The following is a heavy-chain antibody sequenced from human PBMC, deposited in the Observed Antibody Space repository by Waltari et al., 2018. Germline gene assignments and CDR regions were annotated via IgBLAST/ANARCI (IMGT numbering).Heavy chain of an antibody. CDR3: AAALISGRYSTTFDF. V-gene: IGHV1-24*01. CDR2: FNPADGET. CDR1: GNTLHGIS. Sequence: QVHLVQSGPEVKKPGTSVRVSCKVSGNTLHGISMHWVRQAPGKGLEWLGGFNPADGETIYSETFQGRVTLTEDTSTETGYMDLRLTSDDTAVYFCAAALISGRYSTTFDFWGQGTLVTVSS. J-gene: IGHJ4*02. D-gene: IGHD4-4*01.